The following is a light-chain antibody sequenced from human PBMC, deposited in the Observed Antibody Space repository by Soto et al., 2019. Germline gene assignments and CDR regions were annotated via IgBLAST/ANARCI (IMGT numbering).Light chain of an antibody. CDR1: SSNIGTYT. CDR2: GSN. V-gene: IGLV1-44*01. Sequence: QLVLTQPPSTSGTPGQRVTISCSGGSSNIGTYTVSWYQQFPETAPKLLIYGSNQRPSGVPDRFSGSKSGTSASLSIGGLQSEDEADYYCAAWDDSLNGPTFGGGTKLTVL. J-gene: IGLJ2*01. CDR3: AAWDDSLNGPT.